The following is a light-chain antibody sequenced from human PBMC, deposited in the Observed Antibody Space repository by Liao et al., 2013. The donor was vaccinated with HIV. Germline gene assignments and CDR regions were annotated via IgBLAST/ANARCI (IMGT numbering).Light chain of an antibody. J-gene: IGLJ1*01. CDR1: KLGDKY. CDR2: QDN. CDR3: QAGDSGTAYV. Sequence: SYELTQPPSVSVSPGQTAHITCSGDKLGDKYVCWYQQKPGQSPVLVIYQDNKRPFGIPERFSGSNSENTATLTISGTQAMDEADYYCQAGDSGTAYVFGTGTK. V-gene: IGLV3-1*01.